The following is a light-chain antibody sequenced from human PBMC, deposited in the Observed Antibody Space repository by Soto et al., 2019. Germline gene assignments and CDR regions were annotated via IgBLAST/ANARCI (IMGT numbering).Light chain of an antibody. CDR2: GAS. Sequence: EVVMTQSPATLSVSPGEGATLSCKASQSVKNNLAWYQQRPGQAPRLLIYGASTRVTDIPDRFSGSGSGTEFTLTISSLQSEDFAVYYCQQYNNWHPWTFGQGTKVVIK. CDR1: QSVKNN. J-gene: IGKJ1*01. V-gene: IGKV3-15*01. CDR3: QQYNNWHPWT.